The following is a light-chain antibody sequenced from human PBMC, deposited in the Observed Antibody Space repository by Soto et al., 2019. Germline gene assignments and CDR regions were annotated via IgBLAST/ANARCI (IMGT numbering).Light chain of an antibody. CDR1: QSISSW. CDR2: KAC. Sequence: DIQMTQSPSTLSASVGDRVTITCRASQSISSWLAWYQQKPGKATKLLIYKACSLESGVPSRFRGSGSGTEFTLTISSLQPDDFATYYCQQYNSVPWTFGQGTTVEIK. J-gene: IGKJ1*01. V-gene: IGKV1-5*03. CDR3: QQYNSVPWT.